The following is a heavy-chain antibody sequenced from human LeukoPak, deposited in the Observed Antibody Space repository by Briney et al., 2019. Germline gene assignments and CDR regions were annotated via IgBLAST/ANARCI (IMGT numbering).Heavy chain of an antibody. V-gene: IGHV4-59*03. Sequence: PSETLSLTCTVSGASISSFYWSWLRQPPGKGLEWIGYIYYRDTTSYNTSLKGRVTMSVDVSNNQFSLRLSSVTAADTAVYYCATFDSSGYCLSYFDYWGQGTLVTVSS. CDR3: ATFDSSGYCLSYFDY. CDR1: GASISSFY. CDR2: IYYRDTT. D-gene: IGHD3-22*01. J-gene: IGHJ4*02.